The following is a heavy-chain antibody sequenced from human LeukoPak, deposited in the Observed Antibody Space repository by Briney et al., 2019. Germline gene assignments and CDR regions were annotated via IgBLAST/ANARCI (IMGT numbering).Heavy chain of an antibody. CDR2: VHLGNSDI. CDR3: ATRRYSGSPNYFDP. D-gene: IGHD1-26*01. Sequence: GESLKISCKGSGYSFTSYWIGWVRQMPGKGLEWMGIVHLGNSDIQYSPSFQGQVTISVDTSITTAYLYWRSLKASDTAMYYCATRRYSGSPNYFDPWGQGTLATVSS. CDR1: GYSFTSYW. J-gene: IGHJ5*02. V-gene: IGHV5-51*01.